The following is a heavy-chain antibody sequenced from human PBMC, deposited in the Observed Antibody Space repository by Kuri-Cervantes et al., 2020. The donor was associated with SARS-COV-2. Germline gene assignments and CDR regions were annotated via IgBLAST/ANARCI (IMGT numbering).Heavy chain of an antibody. V-gene: IGHV4-39*07. CDR2: IYYSGST. CDR3: ARVPRVQLWSTLLWFDY. J-gene: IGHJ4*02. CDR1: GGSISSSSYY. Sequence: GSLRLSCTVSGGSISSSSYYWGWIRQPPGKGLEWIGSIYYSGSTYYNPSLKSRVTISVDTSKNQFSLKLSSVTAADTAMYYCARVPRVQLWSTLLWFDYWGQGTLVTVSS. D-gene: IGHD5-18*01.